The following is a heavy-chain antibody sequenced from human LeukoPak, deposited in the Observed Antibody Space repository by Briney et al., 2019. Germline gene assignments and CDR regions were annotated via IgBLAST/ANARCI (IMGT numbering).Heavy chain of an antibody. CDR2: INPSRGST. CDR1: GYTFTSYY. D-gene: IGHD3-22*01. J-gene: IGHJ2*01. CDR3: ARDSSGYYFYGPWYFDL. V-gene: IGHV1-46*01. Sequence: ASVKVSCKASGYTFTSYYMHWVRQAPGQGLEWMGIINPSRGSTSYAQKFQGRVTITQDMSTSTVYMELSSLRSEDTAVCYCARDSSGYYFYGPWYFDLWGRGALVTVSS.